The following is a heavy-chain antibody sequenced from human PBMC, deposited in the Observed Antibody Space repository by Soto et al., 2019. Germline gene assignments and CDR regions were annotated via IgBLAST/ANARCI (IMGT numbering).Heavy chain of an antibody. CDR3: ARQAPYYDFWSGYYTGYYFDY. J-gene: IGHJ4*02. Sequence: SESPALSCTVSGGSIRSYYGSWIRQHPGKGLEWIGYIYYSGSTNYNPSLKSRVTISVDTSKNQFSLKLSSVTAADTAVYYCARQAPYYDFWSGYYTGYYFDYWGQGTLVTVS. CDR2: IYYSGST. V-gene: IGHV4-59*08. D-gene: IGHD3-3*01. CDR1: GGSIRSYY.